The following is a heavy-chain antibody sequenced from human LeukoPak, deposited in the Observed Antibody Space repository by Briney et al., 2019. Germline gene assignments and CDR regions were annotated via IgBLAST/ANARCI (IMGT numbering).Heavy chain of an antibody. D-gene: IGHD4-17*01. J-gene: IGHJ4*02. CDR3: AKDTDYGDYVV. CDR2: ISHTGGSP. V-gene: IGHV3-23*01. Sequence: GGTLRLSCAASGITFSSYGMSWVRQAPGKGLEWVSSISHTGGSPYYADSVKGRFTVSRDNSKNTLFLQMNSLRAEDTAVYYCAKDTDYGDYVVRGQGTLVTVSS. CDR1: GITFSSYG.